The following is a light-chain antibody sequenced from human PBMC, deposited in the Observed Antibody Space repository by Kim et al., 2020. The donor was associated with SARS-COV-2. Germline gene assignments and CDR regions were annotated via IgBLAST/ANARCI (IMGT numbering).Light chain of an antibody. Sequence: SSELTQPSSVSVSPGQTVRITCSGDILAQRYVRWFQQKPGQAPLLVIYKDSERPSGIPERFSGSSSGTTVTLTISGAQVEDESDYYCYSATDNTRIFGGGTQLTVL. V-gene: IGLV3-27*01. CDR3: YSATDNTRI. J-gene: IGLJ2*01. CDR2: KDS. CDR1: ILAQRY.